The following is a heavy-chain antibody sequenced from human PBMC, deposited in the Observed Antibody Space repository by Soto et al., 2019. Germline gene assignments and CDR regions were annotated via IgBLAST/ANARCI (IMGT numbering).Heavy chain of an antibody. J-gene: IGHJ5*02. CDR1: GFTFSSYA. Sequence: PGGSLRLSCAASGFTFSSYAMHWVRQAPGKGLEWVAVISYDGSNKYYADSVKGRFTISRDNSKNTLYLQMNSLRAEDTAVYYCARDLRYFDWLLSSEDPWFDPWGQGTLVTVSS. CDR3: ARDLRYFDWLLSSEDPWFDP. V-gene: IGHV3-30-3*01. CDR2: ISYDGSNK. D-gene: IGHD3-9*01.